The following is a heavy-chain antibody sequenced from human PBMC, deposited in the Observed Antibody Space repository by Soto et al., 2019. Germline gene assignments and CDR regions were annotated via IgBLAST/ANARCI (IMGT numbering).Heavy chain of an antibody. D-gene: IGHD2-15*01. J-gene: IGHJ6*02. CDR2: TYYRSRWYS. CDR1: GDSVSSSSVA. CDR3: ARSEEDSDYYYYGLDV. Sequence: SQTLSLTCVISGDSVSSSSVAWNWVRQSPSRGLEWLGRTYYRSRWYSDFAVSVRGRIVINADTSKNQFSLQLNSVTPEDTAVYFCARSEEDSDYYYYGLDVWGQGTTVTAP. V-gene: IGHV6-1*01.